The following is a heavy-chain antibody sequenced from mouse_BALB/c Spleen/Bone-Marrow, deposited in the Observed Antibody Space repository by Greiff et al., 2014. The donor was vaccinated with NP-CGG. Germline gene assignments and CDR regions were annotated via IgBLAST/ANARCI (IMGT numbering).Heavy chain of an antibody. CDR1: GYTFTSYV. CDR3: AGWRYPYAMDY. CDR2: INPYNDGT. J-gene: IGHJ4*01. V-gene: IGHV1-14*01. Sequence: VQLQQPGPELVKSGASVKMSCKASGYTFTSYVMHWVKQKPGQGLEWIGYINPYNDGTKYNEKFKGKATLTSDKSSSTAYMELSSLTSEDSAVYYCAGWRYPYAMDYWGQGTSVTVSS. D-gene: IGHD2-12*01.